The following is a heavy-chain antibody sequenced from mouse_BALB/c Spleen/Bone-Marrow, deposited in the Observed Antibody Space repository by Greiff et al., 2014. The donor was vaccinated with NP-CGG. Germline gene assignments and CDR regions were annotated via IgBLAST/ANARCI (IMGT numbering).Heavy chain of an antibody. D-gene: IGHD3-3*01. CDR3: AREGDGAY. CDR1: GFTFSDYY. J-gene: IGHJ3*01. CDR2: ISDGGSYT. Sequence: EVQLVESGGGLVKPGGSLKLSCAASGFTFSDYYMYWVRQTPEKRLEWVATISDGGSYTYYPDSVKGRFTISRDNAKNNLYLQMGSLKSEDTAMYYCAREGDGAYWGQGTLVTVSA. V-gene: IGHV5-4*02.